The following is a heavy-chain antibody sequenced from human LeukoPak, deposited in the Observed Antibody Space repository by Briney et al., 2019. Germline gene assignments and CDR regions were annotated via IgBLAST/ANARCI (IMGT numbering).Heavy chain of an antibody. D-gene: IGHD3-3*01. Sequence: GGSLRLSCTASGFTLSSYAMSWVRQAPGKGLEWVSLISGNAGSTYYADSVKGRFTISRDITKNTLYLQMNSLRAEDTATYYCPKDAFQSSEWLPPLNPGGQGPLAPVS. J-gene: IGHJ4*02. CDR2: ISGNAGST. V-gene: IGHV3-23*01. CDR3: PKDAFQSSEWLPPLNP. CDR1: GFTLSSYA.